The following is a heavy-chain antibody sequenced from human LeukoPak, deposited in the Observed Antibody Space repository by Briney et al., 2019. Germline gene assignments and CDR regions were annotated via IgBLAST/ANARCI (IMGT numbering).Heavy chain of an antibody. J-gene: IGHJ3*02. CDR3: AKDKSAMVRGVGDAFDI. D-gene: IGHD3-10*01. CDR2: ISWNSGST. CDR1: GFTFDDYA. Sequence: GGSLRLSCAASGFTFDDYAMYWVRQAPGKGLEWVSGISWNSGSTGYADSVKGRFTISRDNAKNSLYLQMNSLRAEDTALYYCAKDKSAMVRGVGDAFDIWGQGTMVTVSS. V-gene: IGHV3-9*01.